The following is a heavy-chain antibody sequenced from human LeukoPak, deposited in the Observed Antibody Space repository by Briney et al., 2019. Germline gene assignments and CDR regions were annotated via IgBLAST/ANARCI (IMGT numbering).Heavy chain of an antibody. D-gene: IGHD3-22*01. V-gene: IGHV1-2*06. CDR3: ARVTHYYDSSGSVYYFDY. CDR2: INPNSGGT. J-gene: IGHJ4*02. CDR1: GYTFTGYY. Sequence: ASVKVSYKASGYTFTGYYMHWVRQAPGQGLEWMGRINPNSGGTNYAQKFQGRVTMTRDTSISTAYMELSRLRSDDTAVYYCARVTHYYDSSGSVYYFDYWGQGTLVPVSS.